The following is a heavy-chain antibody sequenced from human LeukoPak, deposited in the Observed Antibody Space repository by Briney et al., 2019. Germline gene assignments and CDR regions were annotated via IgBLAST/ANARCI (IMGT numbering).Heavy chain of an antibody. D-gene: IGHD6-13*01. CDR2: ISAYNGNT. CDR3: ARTSIAAAGPYYYYYGMDV. Sequence: ASVKVSCKASGYTFTSYGISWVRQAPGQGLEWMGWISAYNGNTNYAQKFQGRVTITADKSTSTAYMELSSLRSEDTAVYYCARTSIAAAGPYYYYYGMDVWGQGTTVTVSS. J-gene: IGHJ6*02. V-gene: IGHV1-18*01. CDR1: GYTFTSYG.